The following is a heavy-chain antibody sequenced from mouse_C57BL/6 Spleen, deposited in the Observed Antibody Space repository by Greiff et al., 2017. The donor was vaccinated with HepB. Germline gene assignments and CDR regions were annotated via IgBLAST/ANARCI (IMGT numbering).Heavy chain of an antibody. Sequence: EVKLVESGPGLVKPSQSLSLTCSVTGYSITSGYYWNWIRQFPGNKLEWMGYISYDGSNNYNPSLKNRISITRDTSKNQFFLKLNSVTTEDTATYYCARDTAQATLFAYWGQGTLVTVSA. D-gene: IGHD3-2*02. CDR3: ARDTAQATLFAY. CDR1: GYSITSGYY. V-gene: IGHV3-6*01. CDR2: ISYDGSN. J-gene: IGHJ3*01.